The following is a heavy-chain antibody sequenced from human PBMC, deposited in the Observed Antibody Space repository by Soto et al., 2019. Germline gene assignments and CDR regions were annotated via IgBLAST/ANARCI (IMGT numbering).Heavy chain of an antibody. D-gene: IGHD4-17*01. V-gene: IGHV4-30-2*01. J-gene: IGHJ4*02. CDR2: IYHSGST. CDR1: GGSISSGGYS. CDR3: ARGMTTVTTFDY. Sequence: QLQLQESGSGLVKPSQTLSLTCAGSGGSISSGGYSWSWIRQPPGKGLEWIGYIYHSGSTYYNPSFKSRVTISVDRSKNLVSLKLSSVTAADTAVYYCARGMTTVTTFDYWGQGTLVTVSS.